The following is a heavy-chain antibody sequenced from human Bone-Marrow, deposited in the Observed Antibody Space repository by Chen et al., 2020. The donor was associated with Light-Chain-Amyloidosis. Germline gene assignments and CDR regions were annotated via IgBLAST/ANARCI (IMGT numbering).Heavy chain of an antibody. CDR1: GFSLSTNGLG. Sequence: QINLKESGPTLVKPTQTLTLTCSFSGFSLSTNGLGVGWVRQPPGKALEWLAVIYWEDDKHYNPSLKNRLAVAKDTSNNRVALTLTNVDPVYTATYFCAHTPSPSPIQNLFDLWGPGTLVIVSS. J-gene: IGHJ5*02. V-gene: IGHV2-5*02. CDR3: AHTPSPSPIQNLFDL. CDR2: IYWEDDK.